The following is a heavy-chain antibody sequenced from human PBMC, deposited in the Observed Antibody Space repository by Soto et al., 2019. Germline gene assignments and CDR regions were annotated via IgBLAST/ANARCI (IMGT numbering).Heavy chain of an antibody. V-gene: IGHV3-21*01. CDR3: ARDAREYYDILTGYYSQSFDY. J-gene: IGHJ4*02. CDR1: GFTFSSYS. CDR2: ISSSSSYI. D-gene: IGHD3-9*01. Sequence: EVQLVESGGGLVKPGGSLRLSCAASGFTFSSYSMNWVRQAPGKGLEWVSSISSSSSYIYYADSVKGRFTISRDNAKNLLYLQMNSLRAEDTAVYYCARDAREYYDILTGYYSQSFDYWGQGTLVNVSS.